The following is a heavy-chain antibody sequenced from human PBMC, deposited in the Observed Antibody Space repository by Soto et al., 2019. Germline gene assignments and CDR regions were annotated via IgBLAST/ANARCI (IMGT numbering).Heavy chain of an antibody. V-gene: IGHV3-48*03. Sequence: GGSLRLFCAASGLTFSNDEMNWVRQTPGKGLEWGSYISYTGSTSYYADSVRGRFTISRDNSKNSLYLQMNSLRAEDTAVYYCARGLRIYYDRSGLHYWGQGTLVTVSS. CDR2: ISYTGSTS. CDR1: GLTFSNDE. CDR3: ARGLRIYYDRSGLHY. J-gene: IGHJ4*02. D-gene: IGHD3-22*01.